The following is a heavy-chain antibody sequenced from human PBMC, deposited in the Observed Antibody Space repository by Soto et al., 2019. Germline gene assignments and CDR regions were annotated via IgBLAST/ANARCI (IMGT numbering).Heavy chain of an antibody. CDR2: ISGSDGIT. V-gene: IGHV3-23*01. CDR3: SKGFHIIFATILPPWYFHY. D-gene: IGHD3-10*01. J-gene: IGHJ4*02. CDR1: GFTFSSYA. Sequence: EVQLLESGGGLIQPGGSLRLSCAASGFTFSSYAMSWVRQAPGKGLEWVSSISGSDGITYYGDSVKGRFTISRDNSKHTSYLQINSLRADDSAVYFCSKGFHIIFATILPPWYFHYWGQGTLITVSS.